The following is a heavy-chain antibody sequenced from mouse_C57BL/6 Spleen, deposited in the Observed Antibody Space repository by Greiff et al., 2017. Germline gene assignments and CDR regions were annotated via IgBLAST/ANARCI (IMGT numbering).Heavy chain of an antibody. CDR1: GYTFTSYW. J-gene: IGHJ4*01. CDR3: ARYNSWAMDY. CDR2: IYPGSGST. Sequence: QVQLQQPGAELVKPGASVKMSCKASGYTFTSYWITWVKQRPGQGLEWIGDIYPGSGSTNYNEKFKSKATLTVDTSSSTSYMPLISLTSEDSAVYYCARYNSWAMDYWGQGTSVTVSS. V-gene: IGHV1-55*01.